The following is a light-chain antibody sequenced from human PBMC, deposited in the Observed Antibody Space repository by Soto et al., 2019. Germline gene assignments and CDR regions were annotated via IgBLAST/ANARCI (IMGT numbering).Light chain of an antibody. CDR1: QSVSSY. V-gene: IGKV3-11*01. Sequence: EIVLTQSPATLSLSPGERATLSCRASQSVSSYLAWYQQKPGQAPRLLIYDASNTATGIPARFSGSGSGTEFTLTISSLEPEDFAVYYCQQRSNWPPGFTFGPGTKVDIK. J-gene: IGKJ3*01. CDR2: DAS. CDR3: QQRSNWPPGFT.